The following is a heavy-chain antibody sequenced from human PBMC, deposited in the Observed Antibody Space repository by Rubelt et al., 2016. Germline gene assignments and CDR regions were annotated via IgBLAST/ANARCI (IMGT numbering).Heavy chain of an antibody. CDR3: ARSSEYQLLLWVGDY. D-gene: IGHD2-2*01. Sequence: QVQLVQSGAEVKKPGDSVKVSCKASGYTFTGYYMNWVRQAPGQGLEWMGGINPNSGGTNYAQEFQGMVTMTRDTSISTAYMELGRLRSDDTAVYYCARSSEYQLLLWVGDYWGQGTLVTVSS. V-gene: IGHV1-2*02. CDR1: GYTFTGYY. CDR2: INPNSGGT. J-gene: IGHJ4*02.